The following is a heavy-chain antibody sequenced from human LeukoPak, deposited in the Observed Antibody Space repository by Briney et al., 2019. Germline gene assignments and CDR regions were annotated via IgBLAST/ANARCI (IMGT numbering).Heavy chain of an antibody. Sequence: ASVKVSCKASGYTFTSYGISWVRQSPGQGLEWMGWISAYNGNTNYAQKLQGRVTMTTDTSTSTAYMELRSLRSDDTAVYYCAREWGYGDYAWFDPWGQGTLVTVSS. V-gene: IGHV1-18*01. CDR2: ISAYNGNT. D-gene: IGHD4-17*01. J-gene: IGHJ5*02. CDR1: GYTFTSYG. CDR3: AREWGYGDYAWFDP.